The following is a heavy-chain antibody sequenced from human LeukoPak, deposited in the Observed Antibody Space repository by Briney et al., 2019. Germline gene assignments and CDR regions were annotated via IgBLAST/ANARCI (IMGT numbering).Heavy chain of an antibody. D-gene: IGHD6-19*01. Sequence: GGSLRLSCTASGLTFSSYSMNWVRQAPGKGPEWVSYISSSGRTMYYTGSVQGRFTISRDNAKNSLYLQMNSLRAEDTAVYYCAGDRAPYSNGWYPLYWGQGTLVTVSS. CDR2: ISSSGRTM. CDR3: AGDRAPYSNGWYPLY. V-gene: IGHV3-48*01. J-gene: IGHJ4*02. CDR1: GLTFSSYS.